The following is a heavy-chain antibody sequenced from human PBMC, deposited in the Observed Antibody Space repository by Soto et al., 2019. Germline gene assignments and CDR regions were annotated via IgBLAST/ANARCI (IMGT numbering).Heavy chain of an antibody. V-gene: IGHV3-33*01. J-gene: IGHJ4*02. D-gene: IGHD3-9*01. CDR1: GFTFSSYG. CDR2: IWYDGSNK. Sequence: QVQLVESGGGVVQPGRSLRLSCAASGFTFSSYGMHWVRQAPGKGLEWVAVIWYDGSNKYYADSVKGRFTISRDNSKNTMYLQMNSLRAEDTAVYYCARDRRDILTGYYFDYWGQGTLVTVSS. CDR3: ARDRRDILTGYYFDY.